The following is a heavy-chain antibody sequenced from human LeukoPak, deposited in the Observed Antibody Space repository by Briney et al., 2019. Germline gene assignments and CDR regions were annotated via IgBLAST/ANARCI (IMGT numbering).Heavy chain of an antibody. Sequence: PGGSLRLSCAASGFTFDDYGMSWVRQAPGKGLEWVSGINWNGGSTGYADSVKGRFTISRDNAKNSLYLQMNSLRAEDTALYYCARSMGFVVVVAATDYWGQGTLVTVSS. D-gene: IGHD2-15*01. CDR3: ARSMGFVVVVAATDY. CDR1: GFTFDDYG. J-gene: IGHJ4*02. V-gene: IGHV3-20*04. CDR2: INWNGGST.